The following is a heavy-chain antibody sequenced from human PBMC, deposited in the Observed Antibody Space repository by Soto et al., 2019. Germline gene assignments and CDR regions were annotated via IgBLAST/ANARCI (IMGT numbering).Heavy chain of an antibody. CDR2: INHSGTV. Sequence: QVHLQQWGAGLLKPSETLSLTCAVNGGAFNGYYWTWIRQSPGTGLQWIGEINHSGTVDYNPSLKSRATFSIATSKKQFSLTLNSVTAADTAVYYCARAGAALVRGSIGGFDYWGQGTLVTVAS. CDR1: GGAFNGYY. J-gene: IGHJ4*02. V-gene: IGHV4-34*01. CDR3: ARAGAALVRGSIGGFDY. D-gene: IGHD3-10*01.